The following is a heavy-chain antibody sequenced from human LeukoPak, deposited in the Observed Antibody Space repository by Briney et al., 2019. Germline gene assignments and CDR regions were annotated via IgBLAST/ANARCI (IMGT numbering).Heavy chain of an antibody. V-gene: IGHV4-39*01. CDR3: ARGLGYCSGGSCYSIRPGGY. Sequence: SETLSLTCNVSGGSISSNNYYWGWIRQPPGKGLEWIGSIYYRGSTYYNPSLKSRVTIFVDTSKNQFSLKLSSVTAADTAVYYCARGLGYCSGGSCYSIRPGGYWGQGTLVTVSS. J-gene: IGHJ4*02. CDR2: IYYRGST. CDR1: GGSISSNNYY. D-gene: IGHD2-15*01.